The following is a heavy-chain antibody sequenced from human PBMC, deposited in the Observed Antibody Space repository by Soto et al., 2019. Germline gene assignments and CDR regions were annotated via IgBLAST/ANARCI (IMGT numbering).Heavy chain of an antibody. V-gene: IGHV3-30*18. CDR2: ISDDGSKE. J-gene: IGHJ4*02. Sequence: SLRLSCAASGFTFSSFGMHWVRQAPGKGLEWVALISDDGSKEYYTDSVKGRFTISRDNSKNTVYLQMNSLRSEDTAVYHCAKLSWGSGLFYDYWGQGTPVTVSS. CDR3: AKLSWGSGLFYDY. CDR1: GFTFSSFG. D-gene: IGHD3-10*01.